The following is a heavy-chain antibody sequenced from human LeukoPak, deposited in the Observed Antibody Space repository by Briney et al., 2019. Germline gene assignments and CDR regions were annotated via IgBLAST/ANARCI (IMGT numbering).Heavy chain of an antibody. Sequence: PGGSLRLSCAASGFTFSSYEMNGVRQAPGKGLEGVSYISSSGSTIYYADSVKGRFTISRDNAKNSLYLQMNSLRAEDTAVYYCARAPTYYYGSGSYWDFDYWGQGTLVTVSS. CDR2: ISSSGSTI. D-gene: IGHD3-10*01. V-gene: IGHV3-48*03. J-gene: IGHJ4*02. CDR3: ARAPTYYYGSGSYWDFDY. CDR1: GFTFSSYE.